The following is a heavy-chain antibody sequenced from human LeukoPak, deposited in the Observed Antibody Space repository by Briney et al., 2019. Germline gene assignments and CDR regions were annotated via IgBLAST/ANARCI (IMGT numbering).Heavy chain of an antibody. CDR1: GFTFSSYA. CDR2: ISGSGGST. CDR3: ASYCSGGSCYYAFDI. V-gene: IGHV3-23*01. D-gene: IGHD2-15*01. Sequence: GGSLRLSCAASGFTFSSYAMSWVRQAPGKGLEWVSAISGSGGSTYYADSVKGRFTISRDNSKNTLYLQMNSLRAEDTAVYYCASYCSGGSCYYAFDIWGQGTMVTVSS. J-gene: IGHJ3*02.